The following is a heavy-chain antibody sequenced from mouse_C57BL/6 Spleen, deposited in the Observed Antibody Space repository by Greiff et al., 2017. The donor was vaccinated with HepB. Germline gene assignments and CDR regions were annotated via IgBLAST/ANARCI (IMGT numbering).Heavy chain of an antibody. CDR1: GYAFRSSW. CDR3: ARSWGYFDY. Sequence: QVQLQQSGPELVKPGASVKISCKASGYAFRSSWMNWVKQRPGKGLEWIGRIYPGDGDTNYNGKFKGKATLTADKSSSTAYMQLSSLTSEDSAVYFCARSWGYFDYWGQGTTLTVSS. J-gene: IGHJ2*01. CDR2: IYPGDGDT. V-gene: IGHV1-82*01.